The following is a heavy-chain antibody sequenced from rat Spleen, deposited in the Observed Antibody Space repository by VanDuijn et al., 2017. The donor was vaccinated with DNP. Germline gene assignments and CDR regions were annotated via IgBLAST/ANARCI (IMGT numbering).Heavy chain of an antibody. CDR1: GFTFSDYY. V-gene: IGHV5-7*01. CDR2: ISYDGGST. J-gene: IGHJ2*01. CDR3: ARRDTFYYFDY. D-gene: IGHD2-2*01. Sequence: EVQLVESGGGLVQPGRSLKLSCAASGFTFSDYYMAWVRQAPTKGLEWVAYISYDGGSTYYGDSVKGRFTISRDNAKSTLYLQMDSLRSEETATYYCARRDTFYYFDYWGQGVMVTVSS.